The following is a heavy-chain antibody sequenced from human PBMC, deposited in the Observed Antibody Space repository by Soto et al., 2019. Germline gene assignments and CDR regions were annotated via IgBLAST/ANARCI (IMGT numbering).Heavy chain of an antibody. V-gene: IGHV4-61*01. CDR3: ARLGGSYAVPHFDY. J-gene: IGHJ4*02. CDR2: IYYSGST. D-gene: IGHD1-26*01. Sequence: SETLSLTCTVSGGSVNSGSYYWSWIRQPPGKGLEWIGYIYYSGSTNYNPSLKSRVTISVDTSKNQFSLKLSSVTAADTAVYYCARLGGSYAVPHFDYWGQGTLVTVSS. CDR1: GGSVNSGSYY.